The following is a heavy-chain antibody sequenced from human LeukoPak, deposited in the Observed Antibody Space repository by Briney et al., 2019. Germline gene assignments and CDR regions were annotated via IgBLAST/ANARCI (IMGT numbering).Heavy chain of an antibody. CDR1: GFTFSSYG. D-gene: IGHD2-15*01. V-gene: IGHV3-33*01. CDR2: IWYDGSNK. Sequence: HPGGSLRLSCAASGFTFSSYGMHWVRQAPGKGLEWVAVIWYDGSNKYYADSVKGRFTISRDNSKNTLYLQMNSLRAEDTAVYYCAAQPCSVGRCYLDYWGQGTLVTVSS. CDR3: AAQPCSVGRCYLDY. J-gene: IGHJ4*03.